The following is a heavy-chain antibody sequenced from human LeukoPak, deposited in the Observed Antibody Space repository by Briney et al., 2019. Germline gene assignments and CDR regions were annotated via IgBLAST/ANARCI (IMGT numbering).Heavy chain of an antibody. D-gene: IGHD4-17*01. CDR2: ISSSSSYI. CDR3: ARDNGDYVSYSYYGMDV. J-gene: IGHJ6*02. CDR1: GFTFSSYS. V-gene: IGHV3-21*01. Sequence: PGGSLRLSCAASGFTFSSYSMNWVRQAPGKGLEWVSSISSSSSYIYYADSVKGRFTISRDNAKNSLYLQMNSLRAEDTAVYYCARDNGDYVSYSYYGMDVWGQGTTVTVSS.